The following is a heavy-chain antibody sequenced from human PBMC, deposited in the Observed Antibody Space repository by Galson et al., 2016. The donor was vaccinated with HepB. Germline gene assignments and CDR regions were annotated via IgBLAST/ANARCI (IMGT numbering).Heavy chain of an antibody. CDR3: AGGNDPVDY. V-gene: IGHV3-74*01. CDR2: INGDGSST. Sequence: SLRLSCAASGFTFSSYWMHWVRQAPGKGLVWVSRINGDGSSTTYADSGKGRFSISRDNAKNTLYLQMNSLRAGDTAVYYCAGGNDPVDYWGQGTLVTVSS. J-gene: IGHJ4*02. CDR1: GFTFSSYW. D-gene: IGHD1-1*01.